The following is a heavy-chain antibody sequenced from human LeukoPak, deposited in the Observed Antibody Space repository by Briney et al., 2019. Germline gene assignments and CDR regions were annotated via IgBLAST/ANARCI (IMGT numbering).Heavy chain of an antibody. CDR2: ISYTGSDK. Sequence: QPGTSLRLSCAASGFTFSNYAMHWVRQAPGKGLEWVALISYTGSDKYYADSVNGRFTISRDNSKNTLWLQVNTLRAEDSAVYYCVRGRYYYDRSGYLDHWGQGTLVTVST. CDR1: GFTFSNYA. V-gene: IGHV3-30-3*01. J-gene: IGHJ4*02. D-gene: IGHD3-22*01. CDR3: VRGRYYYDRSGYLDH.